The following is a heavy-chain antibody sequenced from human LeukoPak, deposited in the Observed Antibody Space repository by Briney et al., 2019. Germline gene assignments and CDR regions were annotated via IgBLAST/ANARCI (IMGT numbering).Heavy chain of an antibody. Sequence: PSETLSLTCTVSGGSINSYYWTWIRQPPGKGLEWIGYIYYSGSTNYNPPLKSRVTISVDTSKNQFSLKLSSVTAADTAVYYCARDRGYYYGMDVWGQGTTVTVSS. J-gene: IGHJ6*02. V-gene: IGHV4-59*01. CDR2: IYYSGST. CDR3: ARDRGYYYGMDV. CDR1: GGSINSYY.